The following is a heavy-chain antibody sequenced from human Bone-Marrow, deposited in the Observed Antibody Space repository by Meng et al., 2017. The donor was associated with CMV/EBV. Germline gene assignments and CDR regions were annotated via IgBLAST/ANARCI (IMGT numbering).Heavy chain of an antibody. CDR1: GYTFTGYY. J-gene: IGHJ4*02. Sequence: ASVKVSCKASGYTFTGYYMHWVRQAPGQGLEWMGWINPNSGGTNYAQKFQGRVTMTRDTSISTAYMELSRLRSDDTAVYYCATPLTGTTVSDYWGQGTLVTFSS. V-gene: IGHV1-2*02. CDR3: ATPLTGTTVSDY. CDR2: INPNSGGT. D-gene: IGHD1-7*01.